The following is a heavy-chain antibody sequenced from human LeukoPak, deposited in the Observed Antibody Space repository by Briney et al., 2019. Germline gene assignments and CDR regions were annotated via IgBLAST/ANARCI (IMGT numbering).Heavy chain of an antibody. CDR3: ARGADSGYSSDN. CDR2: ISGSGGST. J-gene: IGHJ4*02. CDR1: GFTFSSYS. V-gene: IGHV3-23*01. Sequence: GGSLRLSCAASGFTFSSYSMNWVRQAPGKGLEWVSAISGSGGSTYYADSVKGRFTISRDNAKNTLYLQMNSLRAEDTAVYYCARGADSGYSSDNWGQGTLVSVSS. D-gene: IGHD3-9*01.